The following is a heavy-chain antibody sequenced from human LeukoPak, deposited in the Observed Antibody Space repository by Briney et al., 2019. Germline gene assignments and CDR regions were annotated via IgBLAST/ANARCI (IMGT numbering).Heavy chain of an antibody. CDR2: FSGSGGTT. CDR3: AKGRVSSNGWTFNDY. CDR1: GFTFSSYG. Sequence: PGGSPRLSCAASGFTFSSYGMSWVRQAPGKGLEWVSSFSGSGGTTYYADSVKGRFTISRDNSKNTLYLQMNSLRAEDTAVYYCAKGRVSSNGWTFNDYWGQGTLVTVSS. J-gene: IGHJ4*02. D-gene: IGHD3-22*01. V-gene: IGHV3-23*01.